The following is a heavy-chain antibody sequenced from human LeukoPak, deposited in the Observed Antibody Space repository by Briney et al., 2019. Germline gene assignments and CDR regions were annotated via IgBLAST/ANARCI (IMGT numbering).Heavy chain of an antibody. Sequence: GGSLGLSCAASGFTFRNYVIHWVRQAPGKGLEWVAVIWYDGSNKYYADSVKGRFTISRDNSKNTLYLQMNSLRAEDTAVYYCARGSGIAAAGTPLSHWGQGTLVTVSS. CDR3: ARGSGIAAAGTPLSH. V-gene: IGHV3-33*08. D-gene: IGHD6-13*01. CDR1: GFTFRNYV. J-gene: IGHJ4*02. CDR2: IWYDGSNK.